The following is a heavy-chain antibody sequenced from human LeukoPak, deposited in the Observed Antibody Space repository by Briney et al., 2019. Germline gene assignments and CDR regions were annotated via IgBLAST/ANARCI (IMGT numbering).Heavy chain of an antibody. CDR1: GYTFTSYY. V-gene: IGHV1-46*01. J-gene: IGHJ4*02. Sequence: GASVKVSCKASGYTFTSYYMHWVRQAPGQGLEWMGIINPSGGSTSYAQKFQGRVTMTRDMSTSTVYMELSSLRSEDTAVYYCARDFSYYDSSGYYFGYWGQGTLVTVPS. CDR2: INPSGGST. CDR3: ARDFSYYDSSGYYFGY. D-gene: IGHD3-22*01.